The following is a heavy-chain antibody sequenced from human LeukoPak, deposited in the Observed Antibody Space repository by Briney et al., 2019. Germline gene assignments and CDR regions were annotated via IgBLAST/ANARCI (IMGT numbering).Heavy chain of an antibody. CDR3: ARDTDPYCGGDCDRDY. CDR2: ISSSSSYI. V-gene: IGHV3-21*01. Sequence: GGSLRLSCAPSGFTFSSYSMNWVRQAPGEGLEWVSSISSSSSYIYYADSVKGRFTIPRDNAKTSLYLQMNSLRAEDTAVYYCARDTDPYCGGDCDRDYWGQGTLVTVSS. CDR1: GFTFSSYS. J-gene: IGHJ4*02. D-gene: IGHD2-21*02.